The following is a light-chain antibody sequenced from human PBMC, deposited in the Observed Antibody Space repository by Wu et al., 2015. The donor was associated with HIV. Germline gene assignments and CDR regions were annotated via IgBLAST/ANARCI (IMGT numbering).Light chain of an antibody. CDR2: SAS. CDR3: HHYGWAPKT. Sequence: EIVLTQSPSTLSVSPGERATLSCRASQSVNRNLAWYQQRPGQAPRLLIYSASTRASGVPARFSASGSGTDFTLTIRKVEPEDFAMYYCHHYGWAPKTFGGGTE. CDR1: QSVNRN. V-gene: IGKV3-15*01. J-gene: IGKJ4*01.